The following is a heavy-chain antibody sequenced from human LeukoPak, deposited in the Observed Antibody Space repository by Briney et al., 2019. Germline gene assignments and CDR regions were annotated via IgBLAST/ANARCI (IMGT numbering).Heavy chain of an antibody. CDR3: ARDVVVVPAAVWYNWFDP. CDR1: GGSISSYY. Sequence: SEALPLTCTVSGGSISSYYWSWIRQPAGKGLEWIGRIYTSGSTNYNPSLKSRVTMSVDTSKNQFSLKLSSVTAADTAVYYCARDVVVVPAAVWYNWFDPWGQGTLVTVSS. D-gene: IGHD2-2*01. V-gene: IGHV4-4*07. CDR2: IYTSGST. J-gene: IGHJ5*02.